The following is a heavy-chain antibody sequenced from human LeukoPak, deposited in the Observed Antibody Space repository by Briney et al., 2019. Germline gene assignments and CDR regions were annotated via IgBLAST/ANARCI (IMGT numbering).Heavy chain of an antibody. D-gene: IGHD1-1*01. CDR3: AKERGIRGPNWFDP. Sequence: PRGSLRLSCAASGFTFSSYSMNWVRQAPGKGLEWVSAISGSGGSTYYADSVKGRFTISRDNSKNTLYLQMNSLRAEDTAVYYCAKERGIRGPNWFDPWGQGTLVTVSS. V-gene: IGHV3-23*01. CDR2: ISGSGGST. CDR1: GFTFSSYS. J-gene: IGHJ5*02.